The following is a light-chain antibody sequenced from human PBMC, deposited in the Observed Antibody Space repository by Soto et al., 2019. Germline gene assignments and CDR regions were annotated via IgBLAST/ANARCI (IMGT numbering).Light chain of an antibody. V-gene: IGLV1-51*02. CDR1: SSNIGVTS. CDR2: END. J-gene: IGLJ1*01. Sequence: QSVLTQPPSLSAAPGQKVSISCSGSSSNIGVTSVSWYQQLPGAAPKLLIYENDKRPSGIPDRFSGSKSGTSATLGITGLQTGDEADYYCGTWDSSLSADVFGTGTKVTVL. CDR3: GTWDSSLSADV.